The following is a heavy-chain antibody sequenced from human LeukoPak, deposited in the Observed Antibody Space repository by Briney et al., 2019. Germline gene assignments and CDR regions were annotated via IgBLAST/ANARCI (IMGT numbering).Heavy chain of an antibody. J-gene: IGHJ4*02. Sequence: GGSLRVSCAASGFTFSSYAMSWVRQAPGNGLEWVSAISGSGGSTYYADSVKGRFTISRDNSKNTLYLQMNSLRAEDTAVYYCAKDRRGGIAAVGGGQGTLVTVSS. D-gene: IGHD6-13*01. CDR1: GFTFSSYA. V-gene: IGHV3-23*01. CDR3: AKDRRGGIAAVG. CDR2: ISGSGGST.